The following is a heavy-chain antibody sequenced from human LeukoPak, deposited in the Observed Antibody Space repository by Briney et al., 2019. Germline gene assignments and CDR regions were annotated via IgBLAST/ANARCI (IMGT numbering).Heavy chain of an antibody. CDR3: TRNYDILTGYYRWSDAFDI. CDR2: IKSKTDGGTT. V-gene: IGHV3-15*01. Sequence: GGSLRLSCAASGFTFSNAWMSWVRQAPGKGLEWVGRIKSKTDGGTTDYAAPVKGRFTISRDDSKNTLYLQMNSLKTEDTAVYYCTRNYDILTGYYRWSDAFDIWGQGTMVTVSS. J-gene: IGHJ3*02. CDR1: GFTFSNAW. D-gene: IGHD3-9*01.